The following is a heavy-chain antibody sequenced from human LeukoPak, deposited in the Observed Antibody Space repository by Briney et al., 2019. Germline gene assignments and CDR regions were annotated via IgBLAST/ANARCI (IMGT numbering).Heavy chain of an antibody. CDR3: ARDMGSNAFDI. D-gene: IGHD3-10*01. Sequence: PGGSLRLSCAASGFTFDDYGTSWVRQAPGKGLEWVANIKQDGSEKYYVDSVKGRFTISRDNSKNTLYLQMNSLRAEDTAVYYCARDMGSNAFDIWGQGTMVTVSS. CDR1: GFTFDDYG. V-gene: IGHV3-7*03. CDR2: IKQDGSEK. J-gene: IGHJ3*02.